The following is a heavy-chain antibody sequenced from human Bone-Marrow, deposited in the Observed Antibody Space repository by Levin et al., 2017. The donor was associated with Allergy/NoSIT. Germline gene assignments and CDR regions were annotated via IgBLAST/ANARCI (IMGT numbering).Heavy chain of an antibody. CDR3: ARHTVTKVSPRYYYMDG. CDR1: GGSISSGGYY. J-gene: IGHJ6*03. D-gene: IGHD4-17*01. V-gene: IGHV4-31*03. CDR2: IYYSGST. Sequence: SQTLSLTCTVSGGSISSGGYYWSWIRQHPGKGLEWIGYIYYSGSTYYNPSLKSRVTISVDTSKNQFSLKLSSVTAADTAVYYCARHTVTKVSPRYYYMDGWGKGTTVTVSS.